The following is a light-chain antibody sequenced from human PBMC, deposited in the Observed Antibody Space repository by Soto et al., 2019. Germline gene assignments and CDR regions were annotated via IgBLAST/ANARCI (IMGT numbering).Light chain of an antibody. CDR2: SAS. CDR3: QQRSNWPSLT. Sequence: DIQMTRSPSSLSASVGDRVTITCRASQTISRYLNWYQQRPGKAPNLLIYSASSLQSGVPSRFSGSGSGTDFTLTISSLEPEDSAVYYCQQRSNWPSLTFGGGTKVDIK. CDR1: QTISRY. J-gene: IGKJ4*01. V-gene: IGKV1-39*01.